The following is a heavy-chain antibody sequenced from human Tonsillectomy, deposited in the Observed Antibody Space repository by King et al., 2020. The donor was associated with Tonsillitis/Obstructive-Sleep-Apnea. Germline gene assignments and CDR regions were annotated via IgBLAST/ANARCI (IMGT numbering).Heavy chain of an antibody. D-gene: IGHD1-1*01. Sequence: VQLVESGGGWVQPGGSLRLPCGASGFTFSSYWMSWGRQAPGEGLEWVADIKQDGIEKPYVDSVRGRFTISRDNAKNSLFLQMNSLRADDTAVYYCARDPTRQSDYWGQGTLVTVSA. J-gene: IGHJ4*02. V-gene: IGHV3-7*04. CDR1: GFTFSSYW. CDR3: ARDPTRQSDY. CDR2: IKQDGIEK.